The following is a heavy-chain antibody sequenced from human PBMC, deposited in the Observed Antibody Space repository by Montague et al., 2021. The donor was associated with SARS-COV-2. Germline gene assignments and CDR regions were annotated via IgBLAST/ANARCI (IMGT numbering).Heavy chain of an antibody. J-gene: IGHJ6*02. CDR3: TREGYQVLWSDYYYYGMDV. V-gene: IGHV4-34*01. CDR2: INHSGST. CDR1: SGSFSGYY. D-gene: IGHD2-2*01. Sequence: SETLSLTCAVYSGSFSGYYWSWIRQPPGKGLEWIGEINHSGSTNYNPSLKSRVTISVDTSKNQFSLKLSSVTAADTAVYYCTREGYQVLWSDYYYYGMDVWGQGTTVIVSS.